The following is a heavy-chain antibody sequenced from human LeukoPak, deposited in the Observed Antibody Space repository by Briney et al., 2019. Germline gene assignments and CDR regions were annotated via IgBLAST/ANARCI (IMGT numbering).Heavy chain of an antibody. J-gene: IGHJ3*02. V-gene: IGHV4-59*01. CDR1: GGSISSYY. CDR2: IYYSGST. CDR3: ARSRRFIDSGSSGAFDI. D-gene: IGHD6-6*01. Sequence: SETLSLTCTVSGGSISSYYWSWIRQPPGKGLEWIGYIYYSGSTNYNPSLKSRVTISVDTSKNQFSLKLSSVTAADTAVYYCARSRRFIDSGSSGAFDIWGQGTMVTVSS.